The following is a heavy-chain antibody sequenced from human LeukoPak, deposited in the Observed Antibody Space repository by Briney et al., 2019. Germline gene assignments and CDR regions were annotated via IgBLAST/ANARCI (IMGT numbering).Heavy chain of an antibody. D-gene: IGHD3-22*01. CDR3: ASPAFPYYYDSSGYYNYFDY. CDR1: GGTFSSYA. V-gene: IGHV1-69*06. J-gene: IGHJ4*02. Sequence: ASVEVSCKASGGTFSSYAISWVRQAPGQGLEWMGGIIPIFGTANYAQKFQGRVTITADKSTSTAYMELSSLRSEDTAVYYCASPAFPYYYDSSGYYNYFDYWGQGTLVTVSS. CDR2: IIPIFGTA.